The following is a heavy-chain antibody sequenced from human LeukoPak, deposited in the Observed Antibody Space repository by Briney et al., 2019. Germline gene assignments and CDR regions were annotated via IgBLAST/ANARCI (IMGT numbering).Heavy chain of an antibody. J-gene: IGHJ4*02. CDR3: TTDLPIYMPQVDY. CDR1: GFTFSTAW. D-gene: IGHD2-2*01. Sequence: GESLRLSCTVSGFTFSTAWMNWVRQAPGKGLEWVGRIKSKNDGGTTDYAAPVKGRFTISRDDSKNTLYLQMDSLKTEDTAVYYCTTDLPIYMPQVDYWGQGTLVTVSS. CDR2: IKSKNDGGTT. V-gene: IGHV3-15*01.